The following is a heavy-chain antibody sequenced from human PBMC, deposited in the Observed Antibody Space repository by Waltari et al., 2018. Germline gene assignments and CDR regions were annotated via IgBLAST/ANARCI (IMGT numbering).Heavy chain of an antibody. V-gene: IGHV7-4-1*02. CDR1: GYTFTSYA. D-gene: IGHD6-19*01. CDR3: ARVSGVGGIAVAGYYYFDY. J-gene: IGHJ4*02. CDR2: TNPTTGNP. Sequence: QVQLVQSGSELKKPGASVKVSCKASGYTFTSYAMNWVRQAPGQGLEWMGWTNPTTGNPTYAQGFTGRFVFSLDTSVSTAYLQISSLKAEDTAVYYCARVSGVGGIAVAGYYYFDYWGQGTLVTVSS.